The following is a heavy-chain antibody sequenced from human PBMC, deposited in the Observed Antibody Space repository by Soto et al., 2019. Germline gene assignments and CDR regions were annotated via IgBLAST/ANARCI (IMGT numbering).Heavy chain of an antibody. D-gene: IGHD6-6*01. J-gene: IGHJ4*02. CDR3: AHRMYSISSRDAMDFDY. Sequence: QITLKASGPTLVKPTQTLTLTCTFSGFSLSTSGVGVGWIRQPPGKALEWLALIYWDDDKRYSPSLKSRLTITKDTSKSKMDLTMNNMDPVDTATYYCAHRMYSISSRDAMDFDYWGQGTMVTVSS. V-gene: IGHV2-5*02. CDR1: GFSLSTSGVG. CDR2: IYWDDDK.